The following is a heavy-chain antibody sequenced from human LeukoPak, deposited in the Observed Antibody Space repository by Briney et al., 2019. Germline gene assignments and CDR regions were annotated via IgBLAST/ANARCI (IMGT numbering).Heavy chain of an antibody. D-gene: IGHD3-22*01. Sequence: ASVKVSCKASGYTFTSYYMHWVRQAPGQGLEWMGLINPSGGSTSYAQKFQGRVTMTRDTSTSTVYMELSSLRSEDTAVYYCARALAEYYYDSSGYLDYWGQGTLVTVSS. V-gene: IGHV1-46*01. CDR2: INPSGGST. CDR1: GYTFTSYY. CDR3: ARALAEYYYDSSGYLDY. J-gene: IGHJ4*02.